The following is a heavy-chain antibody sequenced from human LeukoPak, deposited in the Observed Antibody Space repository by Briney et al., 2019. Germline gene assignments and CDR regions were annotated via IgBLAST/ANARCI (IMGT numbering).Heavy chain of an antibody. V-gene: IGHV4-30-4*01. D-gene: IGHD1-26*01. CDR1: GGSISSGDYY. CDR3: ARDRPDQYVSGTPAAYFDY. Sequence: SQTLSLTCTVSGGSISSGDYYWSWIRHPPGKALECIGYIYYSGSTYYNPSLKSRVTISADTSKNQFSLRLNSVTAADTAVYYCARDRPDQYVSGTPAAYFDYWGQGTLVTVSS. J-gene: IGHJ4*02. CDR2: IYYSGST.